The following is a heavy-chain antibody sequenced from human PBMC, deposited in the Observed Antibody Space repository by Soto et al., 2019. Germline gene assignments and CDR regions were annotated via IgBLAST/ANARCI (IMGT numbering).Heavy chain of an antibody. CDR3: ATFGYSYGFNY. Sequence: PGGSLRLSCAASGFTFDDYAMHWVRQAPGKGLEWVSGISWNSGSIGYADSVKGRFTISRDNAKNSLYLQMNSLRAEDTALYYCATFGYSYGFNYWGQGTLVTVS. D-gene: IGHD5-18*01. J-gene: IGHJ4*02. V-gene: IGHV3-9*01. CDR1: GFTFDDYA. CDR2: ISWNSGSI.